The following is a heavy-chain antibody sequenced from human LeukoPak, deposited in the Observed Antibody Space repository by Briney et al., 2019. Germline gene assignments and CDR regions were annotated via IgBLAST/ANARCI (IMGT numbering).Heavy chain of an antibody. Sequence: PSETLSLTCAVYGGSFSGYYWSWIRQPPGKGLEWIGEINHSGSTNYNPSLKSQVTISVDTSKNQFSLKLSSVTAADTAVYYCARGRYGRGYCSGGSCRAYYFDYWGQGTLVTVSS. J-gene: IGHJ4*02. CDR2: INHSGST. CDR1: GGSFSGYY. V-gene: IGHV4-34*01. D-gene: IGHD2-15*01. CDR3: ARGRYGRGYCSGGSCRAYYFDY.